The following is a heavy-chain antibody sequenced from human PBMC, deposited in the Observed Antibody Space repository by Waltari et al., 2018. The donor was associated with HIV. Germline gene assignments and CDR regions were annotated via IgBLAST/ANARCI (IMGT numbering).Heavy chain of an antibody. V-gene: IGHV3-30*02. CDR2: IGVDGMSQ. D-gene: IGHD2-21*02. J-gene: IGHJ6*02. Sequence: QLVQSGGGVVQLGRSLKLSCTASGFSFASHGLHWVRQAPGKGLEWGALIGVDGMSQYYGTSGEGRFIISRDNSNHTLYLFMSDLRREDAATYYCAKERARGDFRLGPLDYGLDVWGRGTPVIVSS. CDR1: GFSFASHG. CDR3: AKERARGDFRLGPLDYGLDV.